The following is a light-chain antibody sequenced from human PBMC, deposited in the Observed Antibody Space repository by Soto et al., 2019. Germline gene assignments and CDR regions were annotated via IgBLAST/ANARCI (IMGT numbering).Light chain of an antibody. CDR1: QSVSSSY. CDR2: GAS. V-gene: IGKV3-20*01. CDR3: QQYGSSPPWT. J-gene: IGKJ1*01. Sequence: EFVLTQYKGTLSLSPGERATLSCRASQSVSSSYLAWYQQKPGQAPRLLIYGASSRATGIPDRFSGSGSGTDFTLTISRLEPEDFAVYYCQQYGSSPPWTFGQGTKVDI.